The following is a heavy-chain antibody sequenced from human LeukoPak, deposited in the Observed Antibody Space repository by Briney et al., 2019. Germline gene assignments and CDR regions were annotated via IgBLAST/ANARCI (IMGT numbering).Heavy chain of an antibody. V-gene: IGHV4-59*08. D-gene: IGHD3-16*02. CDR3: ARHPYDYVWGSYRHYFDY. CDR2: IYYSGST. CDR1: GGSISSYY. J-gene: IGHJ4*02. Sequence: SETLSLTCTVSGGSISSYYWSWIRQPPGKGLEWIGYIYYSGSTNYNPSLKSRVTISVDTSKNQFSLKLCSVTAADTAVYYCARHPYDYVWGSYRHYFDYWGQGTLVTVSS.